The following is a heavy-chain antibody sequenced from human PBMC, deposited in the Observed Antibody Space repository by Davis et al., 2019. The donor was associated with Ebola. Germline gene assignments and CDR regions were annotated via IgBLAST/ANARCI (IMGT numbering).Heavy chain of an antibody. CDR1: GFTFYRYE. D-gene: IGHD1-1*01. CDR3: ARDQQLFF. J-gene: IGHJ1*01. CDR2: INQDGSEE. Sequence: GESLKISCAASGFTFYRYEMNWVRQAPGKGLEWVANINQDGSEENYVDSVRGRFTISRDNTQNTLYLQMNSLRVDDTAVYYCARDQQLFFWGQGTLVTVSS. V-gene: IGHV3-7*03.